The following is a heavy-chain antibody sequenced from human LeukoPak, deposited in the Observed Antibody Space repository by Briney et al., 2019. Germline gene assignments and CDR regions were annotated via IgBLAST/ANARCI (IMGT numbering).Heavy chain of an antibody. CDR3: ASLENYGSGSDY. V-gene: IGHV4-34*01. CDR1: GGSFSGYY. D-gene: IGHD3-10*01. Sequence: PSETLSLTCAVYGGSFSGYYWSWIRQPPGKGLEWIGEINHSGSTNYNPSLKSRVTISVDTSKNQFSLKLSSVTAADTAVYHCASLENYGSGSDYWGQGTLVTVSS. J-gene: IGHJ4*02. CDR2: INHSGST.